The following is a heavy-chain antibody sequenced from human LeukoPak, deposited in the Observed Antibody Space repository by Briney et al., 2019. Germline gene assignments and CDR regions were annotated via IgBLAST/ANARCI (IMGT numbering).Heavy chain of an antibody. J-gene: IGHJ4*02. CDR3: AKYGLVGYCSGGSCYWIDY. V-gene: IGHV3-23*01. CDR2: ISGSGGST. CDR1: GFAFSSYA. Sequence: GGSLRLSCAASGFAFSSYAMSWVRQAPGKGLEWVSAISGSGGSTYYADSVKGRFTISRDNSKNTLYLQMNSLRAEDTAVYYCAKYGLVGYCSGGSCYWIDYWGQGTLVTVSS. D-gene: IGHD2-15*01.